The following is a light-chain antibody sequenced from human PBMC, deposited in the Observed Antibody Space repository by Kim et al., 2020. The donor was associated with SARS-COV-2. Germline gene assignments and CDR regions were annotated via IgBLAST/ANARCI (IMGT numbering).Light chain of an antibody. CDR3: QQYSSYST. CDR2: AAS. J-gene: IGKJ1*01. Sequence: AASGGDRVTITCRASQSISSSLAWYQQKPGEAPELLIYAASTLERGVPSRFSGTGSGTEFTLTISSLHSEDLATYYCQQYSSYSTFGQGTKVDIK. V-gene: IGKV1-5*01. CDR1: QSISSS.